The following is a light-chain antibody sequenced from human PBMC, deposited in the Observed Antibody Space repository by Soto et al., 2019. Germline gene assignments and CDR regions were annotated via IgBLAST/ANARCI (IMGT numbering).Light chain of an antibody. V-gene: IGLV2-14*01. Sequence: QSVLTQPASVSGSPGQSITISCTGTSSDVGAYNHVSWYQQDPGKAPKLMIYEVSKRPSGVSNRFSGSKSGNTASLTISGLQPEDEGDYYCSSYTSRSTRVFGGGTKLTVL. CDR3: SSYTSRSTRV. J-gene: IGLJ3*02. CDR1: SSDVGAYNH. CDR2: EVS.